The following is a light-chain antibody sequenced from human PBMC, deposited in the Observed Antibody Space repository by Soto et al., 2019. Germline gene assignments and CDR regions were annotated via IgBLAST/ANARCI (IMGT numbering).Light chain of an antibody. CDR2: KAS. V-gene: IGKV1-5*03. Sequence: DIRMTHSPSTLSSSVGDRVTITCRASQSISRCLAWYQQKPGEDPKFLIYKASSLESGVPSRFSGSGSGTEFTLTISSLQPDDFATYYCQQTYSIPDFGPGTKVDIK. CDR1: QSISRC. CDR3: QQTYSIPD. J-gene: IGKJ3*01.